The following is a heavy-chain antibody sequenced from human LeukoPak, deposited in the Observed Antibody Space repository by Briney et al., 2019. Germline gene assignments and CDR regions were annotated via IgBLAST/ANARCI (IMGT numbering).Heavy chain of an antibody. CDR3: ARAIRQWLGTLYYFDY. D-gene: IGHD6-19*01. CDR2: IYYSGST. V-gene: IGHV4-59*01. Sequence: SETLCLTCTVSGGSISSYYWSWIRQPPGKGLEWIGYIYYSGSTNYNPSLKSRVTISVDTSKNQFSLKLSSVTAADTAVYYCARAIRQWLGTLYYFDYWGQGTMVTVSS. CDR1: GGSISSYY. J-gene: IGHJ4*02.